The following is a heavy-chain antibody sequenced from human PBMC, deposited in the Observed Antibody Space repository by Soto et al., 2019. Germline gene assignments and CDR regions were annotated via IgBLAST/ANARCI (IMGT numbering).Heavy chain of an antibody. D-gene: IGHD1-7*01. Sequence: QVQLQESGPGLVKPSETLSLTCTVSGGSISSYYWSWIRQPPGKGLEWIGYIYYSGSTNYNPSLKSRVTISVDTSKNQFSLKLSSVTAADTAVYYCARSKSTGTTPYYYYGMDVWGQGTTVTVSS. CDR3: ARSKSTGTTPYYYYGMDV. J-gene: IGHJ6*02. CDR2: IYYSGST. CDR1: GGSISSYY. V-gene: IGHV4-59*01.